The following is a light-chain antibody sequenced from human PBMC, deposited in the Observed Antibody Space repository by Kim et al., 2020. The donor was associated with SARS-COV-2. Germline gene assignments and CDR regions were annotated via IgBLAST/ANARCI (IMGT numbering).Light chain of an antibody. J-gene: IGKJ2*01. CDR2: AAS. V-gene: IGKV1-NL1*01. CDR3: QQYYNAPYS. Sequence: SAPVGDRVTITCRASQAISYALAWYQQKPGTAPKVLVYAASKLQTGVPSRFSGSGSGTDYTLTISSLQPEDFATYYCQQYYNAPYSFGQGTRLEI. CDR1: QAISYA.